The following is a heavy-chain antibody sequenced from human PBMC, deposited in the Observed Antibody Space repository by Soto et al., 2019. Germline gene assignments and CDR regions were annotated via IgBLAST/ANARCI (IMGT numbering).Heavy chain of an antibody. CDR3: ARDCSGGSCYSAFDY. CDR2: IIPIFGTA. Sequence: VPLVQSGAEVKKPGSSVKVSCKASGGTFSSYAISWVRQAPGQGLEWMGGIIPIFGTANYAQKFQGRVTITADKSTSTAYMELSSLRSEDTAVYYCARDCSGGSCYSAFDYWGQGTLVTVSS. V-gene: IGHV1-69*06. D-gene: IGHD2-15*01. J-gene: IGHJ4*02. CDR1: GGTFSSYA.